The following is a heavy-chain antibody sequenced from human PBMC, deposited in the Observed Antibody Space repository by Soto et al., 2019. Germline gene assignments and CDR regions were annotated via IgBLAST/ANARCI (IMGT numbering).Heavy chain of an antibody. CDR2: IIPILGIA. Sequence: QVQLVQSGAEVKKPGSSVKVSCKASGGTFSSYTISWVRQAPGQGLEWMGRIIPILGIANYAQKFQGRVTITADKSTSTAYMELSSLRSEDTAVYYCASNGIAVAGTSFDYWGQGTLVTVSP. CDR1: GGTFSSYT. J-gene: IGHJ4*02. D-gene: IGHD6-19*01. V-gene: IGHV1-69*02. CDR3: ASNGIAVAGTSFDY.